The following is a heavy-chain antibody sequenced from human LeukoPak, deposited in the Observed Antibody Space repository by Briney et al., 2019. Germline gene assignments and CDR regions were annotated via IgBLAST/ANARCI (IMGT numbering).Heavy chain of an antibody. J-gene: IGHJ4*02. Sequence: GGSLRLSCAASGFTFSSYAMSWVRQAPGKGLEWVSAISGSGGSTYYADSVKGRFTISRDNSKNTLYLQMNSLRAEDTAVYYCAKDQGCSSTSCYLYDYWGQGTLVTVSS. D-gene: IGHD2-2*01. V-gene: IGHV3-23*01. CDR3: AKDQGCSSTSCYLYDY. CDR1: GFTFSSYA. CDR2: ISGSGGST.